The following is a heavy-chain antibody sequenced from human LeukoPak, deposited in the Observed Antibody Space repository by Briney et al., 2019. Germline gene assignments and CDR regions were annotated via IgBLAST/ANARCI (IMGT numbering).Heavy chain of an antibody. CDR1: GDSISSGGYS. V-gene: IGHV4-30-2*01. CDR3: ARENVLRFLEWLSYNWFDP. D-gene: IGHD3-3*01. CDR2: IYHSGST. Sequence: PSETLSLTCAVSGDSISSGGYSWSWIRQPPGKGLEWIGYIYHSGSTYYNPSLKSRVTISVDRSKNQFSLKLSSVTAADTAVYYCARENVLRFLEWLSYNWFDPWGQGTLVTVSS. J-gene: IGHJ5*02.